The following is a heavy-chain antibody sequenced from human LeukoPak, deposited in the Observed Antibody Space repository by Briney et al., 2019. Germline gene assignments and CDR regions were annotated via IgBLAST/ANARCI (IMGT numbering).Heavy chain of an antibody. V-gene: IGHV1-46*01. D-gene: IGHD3-22*01. CDR2: INPSGGST. CDR3: AREEGADYYDSSGYITWGMDV. CDR1: GYTFTSYY. Sequence: ASVKVSCKASGYTFTSYYMHWVRQAPGQGLEWMGIINPSGGSTSYAQKFQGRVTMTRDTSTSTVYMGLSSLRSEDTAVYYCAREEGADYYDSSGYITWGMDVWGKGTTVTVSS. J-gene: IGHJ6*03.